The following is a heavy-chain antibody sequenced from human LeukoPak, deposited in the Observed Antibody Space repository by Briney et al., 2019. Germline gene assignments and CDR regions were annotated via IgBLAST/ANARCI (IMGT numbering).Heavy chain of an antibody. CDR1: GYTFTGYY. CDR3: ARDGYGGNSDYYYYYYMDV. J-gene: IGHJ6*03. V-gene: IGHV1-2*02. Sequence: ASVKVSCKASGYTFTGYYMHWVRQAPGQGLEWMGWINPNSGGTNYAQKFQGRVTMTRDTSISTAYMELSRLRSDDTAVYYCARDGYGGNSDYYYYYYMDVWGKGTTVTVS. CDR2: INPNSGGT. D-gene: IGHD4-23*01.